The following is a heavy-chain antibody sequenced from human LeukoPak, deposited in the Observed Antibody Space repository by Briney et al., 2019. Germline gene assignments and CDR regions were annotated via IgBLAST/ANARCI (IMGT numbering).Heavy chain of an antibody. J-gene: IGHJ4*02. CDR3: ESRRGGSSGWYEVFDY. D-gene: IGHD6-19*01. V-gene: IGHV3-7*01. Sequence: GGSLRLSCAASGFAFSSYWMSWVRQAPGKGLEWVANIKQDGSEKYYVDSVKGRFTISRDDAKNSLYLQMNSLRAEDTAVYYCESRRGGSSGWYEVFDYWGQGTLVTVSS. CDR1: GFAFSSYW. CDR2: IKQDGSEK.